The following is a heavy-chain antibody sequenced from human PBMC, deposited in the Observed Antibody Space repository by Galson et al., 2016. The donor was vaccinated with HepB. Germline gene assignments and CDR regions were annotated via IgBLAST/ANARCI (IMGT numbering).Heavy chain of an antibody. CDR3: AKVRPAQWFDY. CDR1: GYAFIGFY. V-gene: IGHV1-2*06. CDR2: INPNTGAA. J-gene: IGHJ5*01. Sequence: SVKVSCKASGYAFIGFYLHWVRQAPGQGLEWMGRINPNTGAANYAPKFQGRVTMTSDTSISTAYMELTGLRFDDTAVYYCAKVRPAQWFDYWGQGTLVIVSS.